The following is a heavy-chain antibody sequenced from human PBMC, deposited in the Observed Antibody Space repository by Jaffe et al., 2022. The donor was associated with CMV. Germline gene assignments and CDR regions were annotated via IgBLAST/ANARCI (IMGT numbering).Heavy chain of an antibody. CDR3: ASYFYDSSGLYSNYFDY. J-gene: IGHJ4*02. D-gene: IGHD3-22*01. V-gene: IGHV4-59*01. CDR2: IYFRGIT. Sequence: QVQLQESGPGLVKPSETLSLTCTVSGGSIPNYYWNWIRQPPGKALEWIGFIYFRGITNYNPSLKSRVSISVDTSKNQFSLKLTSVTAADTAVYFCASYFYDSSGLYSNYFDYWGQGTLVTVSS. CDR1: GGSIPNYY.